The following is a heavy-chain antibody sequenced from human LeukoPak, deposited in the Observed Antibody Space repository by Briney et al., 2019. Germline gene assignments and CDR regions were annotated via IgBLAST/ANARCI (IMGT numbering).Heavy chain of an antibody. Sequence: GGSLRLSCAASGFTFSSYWMSWVRQAPGKGLEWVSVISGSGGSTYYADSVKGRFTISRDNPKNTLYLQMNSLRAEDTAVYYCAKAGGWFGELLQTSADNWFDPWGQGTLVTVSS. D-gene: IGHD3-10*01. CDR2: ISGSGGST. J-gene: IGHJ5*02. CDR1: GFTFSSYW. CDR3: AKAGGWFGELLQTSADNWFDP. V-gene: IGHV3-23*01.